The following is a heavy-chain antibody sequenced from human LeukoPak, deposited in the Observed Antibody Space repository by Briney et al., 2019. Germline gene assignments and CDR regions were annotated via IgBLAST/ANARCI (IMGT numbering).Heavy chain of an antibody. Sequence: GGSLRLSCAASGFTSTSYAMSWVRQTPGKGLGWVSAISGRGGSTYYADSVEGRFTISRDNSKNTLYLQMNSLRAEDTAVYYCAKFPARGGYNSDFDYWGQGTLVTVSS. V-gene: IGHV3-23*01. D-gene: IGHD5-24*01. CDR1: GFTSTSYA. CDR2: ISGRGGST. J-gene: IGHJ4*02. CDR3: AKFPARGGYNSDFDY.